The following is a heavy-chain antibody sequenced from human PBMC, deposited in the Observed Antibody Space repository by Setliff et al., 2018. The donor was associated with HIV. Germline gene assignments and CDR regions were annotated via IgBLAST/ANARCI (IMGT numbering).Heavy chain of an antibody. CDR1: GFTFSSYW. CDR2: IQNGGSDT. J-gene: IGHJ4*02. CDR3: ARQPLHCSSINCYGAVYDN. D-gene: IGHD2-2*01. V-gene: IGHV3-74*01. Sequence: SCIASGFTFSSYWMHWVRQAPGKGPEWVSYIQNGGSDTRYADSVKGRFTISRDDSKNTLSLQMSSLRAEDTALYYCARQPLHCSSINCYGAVYDNWGQGTLVTVSS.